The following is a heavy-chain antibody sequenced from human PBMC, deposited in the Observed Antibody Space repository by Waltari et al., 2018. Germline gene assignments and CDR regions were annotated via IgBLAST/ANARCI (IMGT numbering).Heavy chain of an antibody. V-gene: IGHV3-23*01. D-gene: IGHD3-10*01. J-gene: IGHJ4*02. CDR3: AKAGSFRLVNYFDY. CDR1: GFTFSSYA. Sequence: EVQLLESGGGLVQPGGSLRLSCAASGFTFSSYAMSWVRQAPGKGLEGVSAISGSGGSKYYAESVKGRFTISRDNAKNTLYLQMNSLRAEDTAVYYCAKAGSFRLVNYFDYWGQGTLVTVSS. CDR2: ISGSGGSK.